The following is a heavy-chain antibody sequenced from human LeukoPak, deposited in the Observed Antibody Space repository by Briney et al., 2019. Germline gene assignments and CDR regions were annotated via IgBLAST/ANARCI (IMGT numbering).Heavy chain of an antibody. CDR2: IYYSGST. Sequence: GSLRLSCAASGFTFSNAWMSWVRQAPGKGLEWIGSIYYSGSTYYNPSLKSRVTISVDTSKNQFSLKLSSVTAADTAVYYCARIASGWHTSNWFDPWGQGTLVTVSS. V-gene: IGHV4-38-2*01. J-gene: IGHJ5*02. D-gene: IGHD6-19*01. CDR3: ARIASGWHTSNWFDP. CDR1: GFTFSNAW.